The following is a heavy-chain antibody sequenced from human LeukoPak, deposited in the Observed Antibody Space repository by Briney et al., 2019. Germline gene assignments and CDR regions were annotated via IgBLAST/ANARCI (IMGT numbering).Heavy chain of an antibody. CDR1: GFTFSKAW. J-gene: IGHJ4*02. Sequence: PGGSLRLSCAASGFTFSKAWMSWVRQAPGKGLEWVGRFKSKSDGGTTDYAAPVKGRFIVSRDDSKNMLYLEMNSLRADDTGVYFCTEDMGYFDYWGRGTLVTVSS. CDR2: FKSKSDGGTT. V-gene: IGHV3-15*01. CDR3: TEDMGYFDY.